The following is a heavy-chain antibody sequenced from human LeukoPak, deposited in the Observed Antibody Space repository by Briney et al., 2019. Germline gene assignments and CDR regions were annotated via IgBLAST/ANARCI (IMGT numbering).Heavy chain of an antibody. CDR3: ARDLGGYVGFDP. J-gene: IGHJ5*02. CDR2: VYSNSGAT. D-gene: IGHD5-12*01. CDR1: GNTFSGYY. Sequence: GASVKVSCKTSGNTFSGYYMHWVRQAPGQGLEWMGSVYSNSGATNYAQQFQGRVTMTRDTSITTAYMELNRLQSDDTAIYYCARDLGGYVGFDPWGQGTLVTVSS. V-gene: IGHV1-2*02.